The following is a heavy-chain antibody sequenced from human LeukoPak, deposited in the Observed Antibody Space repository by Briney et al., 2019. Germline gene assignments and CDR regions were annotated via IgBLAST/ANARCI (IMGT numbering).Heavy chain of an antibody. CDR3: ARDQGGDGYKDY. Sequence: ASVKVSCKASGYTFTGYYMHWVRQAPGQGLEWMGIINPSGRSTSYAQKFQGRVTMTRDTSTSTVYMELSSLRSEDTAVYYCARDQGGDGYKDYWGQGTLVTVSS. CDR2: INPSGRST. CDR1: GYTFTGYY. J-gene: IGHJ4*02. V-gene: IGHV1-46*01. D-gene: IGHD5-24*01.